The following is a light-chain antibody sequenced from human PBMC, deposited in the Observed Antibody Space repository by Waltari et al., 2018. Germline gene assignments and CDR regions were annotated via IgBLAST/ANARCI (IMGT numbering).Light chain of an antibody. V-gene: IGKV1-39*01. CDR2: AAS. CDR1: QSISTY. J-gene: IGKJ1*01. Sequence: DIQLTQSPSSLSASVGDRVTITCRASQSISTYLNWYQQKPGRAPRLLIYAASSLQSGVPSRFSGSGSGTDFTLTISSLQPEDFATYYCQQSDRTPWTFGPGTKVEIK. CDR3: QQSDRTPWT.